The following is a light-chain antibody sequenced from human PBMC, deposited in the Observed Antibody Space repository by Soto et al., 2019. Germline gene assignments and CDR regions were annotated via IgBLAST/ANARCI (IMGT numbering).Light chain of an antibody. CDR3: QQRSNWPRIT. V-gene: IGKV3-11*01. J-gene: IGKJ5*01. CDR1: QSVTSD. CDR2: GAS. Sequence: TVMTQSLVTLSVSPGERATLSCRASQSVTSDLAWYQQKPGQPPRLLIFGASTRATGVPARFSGSGSGTDFTLTISSLEPEDFAVYYCQQRSNWPRITFGQGTRLEIK.